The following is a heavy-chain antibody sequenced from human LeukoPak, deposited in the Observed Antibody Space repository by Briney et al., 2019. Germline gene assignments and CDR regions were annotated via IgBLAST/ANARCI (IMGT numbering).Heavy chain of an antibody. Sequence: GGSLRLSCASSGFTFRRYDMNWVRQAPGKGLEWVSFISSSMISIHYADSVQGRFTISRDNAKNSLYLQMNSLRAEDTAVYYCARERSVGATTWLDYWGQGTLVTVSS. CDR3: ARERSVGATTWLDY. CDR1: GFTFRRYD. J-gene: IGHJ4*02. D-gene: IGHD1-26*01. V-gene: IGHV3-21*01. CDR2: ISSSMISI.